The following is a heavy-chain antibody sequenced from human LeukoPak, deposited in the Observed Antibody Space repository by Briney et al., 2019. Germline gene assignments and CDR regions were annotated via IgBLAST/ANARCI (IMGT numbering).Heavy chain of an antibody. CDR2: ISSSSSTI. J-gene: IGHJ4*02. V-gene: IGHV3-48*01. D-gene: IGHD5-24*01. CDR1: GFTFNTYG. Sequence: GSLRLSCAASGFTFNTYGMIWVRQAPGKGLEWVSYISSSSSTITYADSVKGRFTISRDNVKNSLYLQMNSLRAEDTAVYYCAREVEMATFDYWGQGTLVTVSS. CDR3: AREVEMATFDY.